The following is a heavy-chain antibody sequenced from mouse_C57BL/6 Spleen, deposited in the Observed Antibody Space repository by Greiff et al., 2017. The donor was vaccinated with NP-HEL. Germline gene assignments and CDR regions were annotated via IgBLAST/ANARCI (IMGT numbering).Heavy chain of an antibody. D-gene: IGHD2-12*01. CDR1: GYSFTGYF. CDR3: ARTLYDGDGYYYAMDY. CDR2: INPYNGDT. V-gene: IGHV1-20*01. J-gene: IGHJ4*01. Sequence: EVQLQESGPELVKPGDSVKISCKASGYSFTGYFMNWVMQSHGKSLEWIGRINPYNGDTFYNQKFKGKATLTVDKSSSTAHMELRSLTSEDSAVYYCARTLYDGDGYYYAMDYWGQGTSVTVSS.